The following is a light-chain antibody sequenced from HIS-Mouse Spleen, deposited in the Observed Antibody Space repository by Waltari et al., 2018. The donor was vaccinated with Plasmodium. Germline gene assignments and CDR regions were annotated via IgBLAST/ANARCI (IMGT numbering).Light chain of an antibody. V-gene: IGLV5-37*01. CDR2: YYSDSDK. CDR1: SDINVGSYN. Sequence: QPVLTQPPSSSASPGESARLTCTLPSDINVGSYNIYWYQQKPGSPPRYLLYYYSDSDKGQGFGVPSRFSGSTDTSPNTRIIPSTGLQSEDEAGYYWLIWTSNASGVFGGGTKQTVL. CDR3: LIWTSNASGV. J-gene: IGLJ3*02.